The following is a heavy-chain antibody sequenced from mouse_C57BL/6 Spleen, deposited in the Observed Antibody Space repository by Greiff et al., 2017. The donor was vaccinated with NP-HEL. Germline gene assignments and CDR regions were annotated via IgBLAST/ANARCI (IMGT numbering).Heavy chain of an antibody. CDR1: GFTFSSYA. CDR2: ISDGGSYT. V-gene: IGHV5-4*01. D-gene: IGHD2-10*01. J-gene: IGHJ3*01. Sequence: EVKVVESGGGLVKPGGSLKLSCAASGFTFSSYAMSWVRQTPEKRLEWVATISDGGSYTYYPDNVKGRFTISRDNAKNNLYLQLSHLKSEDTSMYYCAREGGAYYGNYVVPCFAYWGKGTLVTVSA. CDR3: AREGGAYYGNYVVPCFAY.